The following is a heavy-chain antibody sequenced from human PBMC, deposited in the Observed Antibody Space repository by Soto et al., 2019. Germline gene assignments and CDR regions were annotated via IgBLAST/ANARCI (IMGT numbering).Heavy chain of an antibody. J-gene: IGHJ6*02. Sequence: SETLSLTCTVSGGSISSSSSYWGWIRQPPGKGLEWIGSIFYSGSTYYNPSLKSRVTISVDTSKNHFSLRLNSVTAADTAVYYCARQFCGGDCYSPSLLYYYGFDVWGQGTTVTVS. CDR2: IFYSGST. V-gene: IGHV4-39*01. D-gene: IGHD2-21*02. CDR3: ARQFCGGDCYSPSLLYYYGFDV. CDR1: GGSISSSSSY.